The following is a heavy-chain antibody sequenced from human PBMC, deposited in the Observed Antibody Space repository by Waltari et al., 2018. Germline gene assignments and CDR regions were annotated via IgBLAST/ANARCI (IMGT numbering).Heavy chain of an antibody. Sequence: QVQLVQSGAEVKKPGSSVNVSCKASGGTFSSYAFSLVRQAPGQGPEWMGRINPILATANYAQKFQGRVTITADESTSTAYMELSSLRSEDTAFYDCAREGYLKAAAGKGRYWFDPWGQGTLVTVSS. D-gene: IGHD6-13*01. J-gene: IGHJ5*02. V-gene: IGHV1-69*15. CDR3: AREGYLKAAAGKGRYWFDP. CDR1: GGTFSSYA. CDR2: INPILATA.